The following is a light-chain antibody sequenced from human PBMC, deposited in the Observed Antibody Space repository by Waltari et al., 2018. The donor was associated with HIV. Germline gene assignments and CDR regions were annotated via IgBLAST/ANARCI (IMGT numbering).Light chain of an antibody. J-gene: IGLJ2*01. V-gene: IGLV1-47*01. CDR2: RNN. CDR3: AAWDDSLSGGV. CDR1: SSNIGRNF. Sequence: QSVLTQPPSASGTPGQSVTITCSGSSSNIGRNFLYWYQQVPGTAPKLLIYRNNQRPAGVPDRFSGSKSGTSASLAISGLRAEDEADYYCAAWDDSLSGGVFGGGTKLTVL.